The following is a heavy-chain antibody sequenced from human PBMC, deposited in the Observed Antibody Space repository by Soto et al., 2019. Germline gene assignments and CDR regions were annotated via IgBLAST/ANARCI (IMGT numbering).Heavy chain of an antibody. Sequence: SETLSLICTVSGGSISSGGYYWSWIRQHPGKGLEWIGYIYYSGSTYYNPSLKSRVTISVDTSKNQFSLKLSSVTAADTALYYCARDVDADFRTDFDYWGRGTLVTVSS. J-gene: IGHJ4*02. CDR1: GGSISSGGYY. V-gene: IGHV4-31*03. CDR2: IYYSGST. CDR3: ARDVDADFRTDFDY. D-gene: IGHD4-17*01.